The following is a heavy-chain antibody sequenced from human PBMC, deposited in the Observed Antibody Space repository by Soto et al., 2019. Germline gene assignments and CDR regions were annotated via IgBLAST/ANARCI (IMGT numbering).Heavy chain of an antibody. V-gene: IGHV3-21*03. CDR2: INSGSNYI. CDR1: GFTFISYT. D-gene: IGHD4-17*01. J-gene: IGHJ4*02. Sequence: EVQLVESGGDLVKPGESLRLSCVASGFTFISYTXNWVRQAPGRGLEWVSSINSGSNYIHYADSVRGRFTISRDNAKNSLYLQMNSLRAEDTAVYYCARDYGKPDFWGQGTLVTVSS. CDR3: ARDYGKPDF.